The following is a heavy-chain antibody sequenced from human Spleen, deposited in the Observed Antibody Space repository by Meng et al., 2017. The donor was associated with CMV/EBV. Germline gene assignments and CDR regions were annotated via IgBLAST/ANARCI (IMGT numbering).Heavy chain of an antibody. CDR2: IYSGDTT. D-gene: IGHD6-19*01. CDR1: GFTVITNY. J-gene: IGHJ4*02. Sequence: QPGGCGGGLSQPGGSLSLSCAVSGFTVITNYMSRVRQAPGKGLECVSVIYSGDTTHYADSVKGRFTISRDNSKNTVHLQMHSLRAEDTAVYYCARTDSGRYYFDYWGQGTLVTVSS. V-gene: IGHV3-53*01. CDR3: ARTDSGRYYFDY.